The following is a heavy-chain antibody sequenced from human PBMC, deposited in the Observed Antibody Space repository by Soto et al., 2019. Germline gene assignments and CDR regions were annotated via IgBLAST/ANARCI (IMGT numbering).Heavy chain of an antibody. D-gene: IGHD2-15*01. V-gene: IGHV4-59*01. CDR1: GGSISSYY. CDR3: ARDPQYCSGGSCSDGY. Sequence: SQTLSLTCTVSGGSISSYYWSWIRQPPGKGLEWIGYIYYSGSTNYNPSLKSRLTISVDTSKNQFSLQLSSVTAADTAVYYCARDPQYCSGGSCSDGYWGQGTLVTVSS. J-gene: IGHJ4*02. CDR2: IYYSGST.